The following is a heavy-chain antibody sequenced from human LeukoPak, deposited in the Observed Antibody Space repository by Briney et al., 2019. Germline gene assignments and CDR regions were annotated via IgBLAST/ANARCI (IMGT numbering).Heavy chain of an antibody. CDR2: IYYSGST. CDR3: ASSVDRDSSGYYYSGIDGWFDP. Sequence: SETLSLTCTVSGGSISSYYWSWIRQPPGKGLEWIGYIYYSGSTNYNPSLKSRVTISVDTSKNQFSLKLSSVTAADTAVYHCASSVDRDSSGYYYSGIDGWFDPWGQGTLVTVSS. V-gene: IGHV4-59*01. CDR1: GGSISSYY. D-gene: IGHD3-22*01. J-gene: IGHJ5*02.